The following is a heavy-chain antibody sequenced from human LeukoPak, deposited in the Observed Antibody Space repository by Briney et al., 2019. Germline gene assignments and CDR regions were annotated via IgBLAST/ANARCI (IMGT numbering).Heavy chain of an antibody. Sequence: KTSETLFLTCTVSGGSISSYYWSWIRQPAGKGLEWIGRIYTSGSTNYNPSLKSRVTMSVDTSKNQFSLKLSSVTAADTAVYYCARQTYYYGSGSYNNWFDPWGQGTLVTVSS. D-gene: IGHD3-10*01. J-gene: IGHJ5*02. CDR2: IYTSGST. CDR3: ARQTYYYGSGSYNNWFDP. CDR1: GGSISSYY. V-gene: IGHV4-4*07.